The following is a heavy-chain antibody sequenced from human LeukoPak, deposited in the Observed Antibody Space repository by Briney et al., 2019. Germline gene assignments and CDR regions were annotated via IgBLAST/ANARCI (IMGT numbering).Heavy chain of an antibody. CDR3: ARHPATVTPHPYGMDV. CDR1: GGSISSYY. Sequence: SETLSLTCTVPGGSISSYYWSWIRQPPGKGLEWIGYIYYSGSTNYNPSLKSRVTISVDTSKNQFSLKLSSVTAADTAVYYCARHPATVTPHPYGMDVWGQGTTVTVSS. V-gene: IGHV4-59*08. CDR2: IYYSGST. D-gene: IGHD4-17*01. J-gene: IGHJ6*02.